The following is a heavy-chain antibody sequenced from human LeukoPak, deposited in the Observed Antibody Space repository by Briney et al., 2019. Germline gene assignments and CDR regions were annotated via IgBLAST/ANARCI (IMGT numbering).Heavy chain of an antibody. CDR3: ARARMDSSSWLLDY. CDR2: SNPSGDST. Sequence: ASVKVSCKASGYTFTNYYIHWVRQAPGHGLEWLGISNPSGDSTNYAQKFQGRVTMTRDTSTSTVYMDLSSLRSEDTAVYYCARARMDSSSWLLDYWGQGTLVTVSS. J-gene: IGHJ4*02. D-gene: IGHD6-13*01. CDR1: GYTFTNYY. V-gene: IGHV1-46*01.